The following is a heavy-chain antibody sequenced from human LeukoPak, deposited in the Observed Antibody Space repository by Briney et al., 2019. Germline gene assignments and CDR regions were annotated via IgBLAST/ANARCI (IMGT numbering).Heavy chain of an antibody. CDR2: IIPIFGTA. J-gene: IGHJ3*02. V-gene: IGHV1-69*13. D-gene: IGHD2-15*01. Sequence: SVKVSCKASGGTFSSYAISWVRQAPAQGLEWMGGIIPIFGTANYAQKFQGRVTITADESTSTAYMELSSLRSEDTAVYYCAFGYCSGGSCYSGDRYAFDIWGQGTMVTVSS. CDR1: GGTFSSYA. CDR3: AFGYCSGGSCYSGDRYAFDI.